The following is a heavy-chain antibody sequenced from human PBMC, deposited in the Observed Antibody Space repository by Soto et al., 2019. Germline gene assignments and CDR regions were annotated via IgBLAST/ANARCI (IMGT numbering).Heavy chain of an antibody. J-gene: IGHJ3*02. CDR1: GFTFSNYG. CDR2: DSGSGGAT. D-gene: IGHD1-26*01. Sequence: PGGSLRLSCAGSGFTFSNYGMTWVRQAAGKGLEWVSADSGSGGATYYADSVKGRFTISTDKSKTTVYLQMNSLRAEDTAVYYCAKEVGRLRRGDAFDIWGQGTMVTVS. CDR3: AKEVGRLRRGDAFDI. V-gene: IGHV3-23*01.